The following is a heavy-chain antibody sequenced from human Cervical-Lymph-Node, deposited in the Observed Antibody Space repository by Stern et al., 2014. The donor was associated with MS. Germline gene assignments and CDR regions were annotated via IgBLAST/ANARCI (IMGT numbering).Heavy chain of an antibody. V-gene: IGHV3-23*04. CDR1: GFTFSSYA. CDR3: AKDQSESPGYYFDY. Sequence: VQLVESGGGLVQPGTSLRLSCAASGFTFSSYAMSWVRQAPGKGLAWVSAISGAGGSTYYADSVKGRFTISRDNSKNTLYLQINSLRAEDTAVYYCAKDQSESPGYYFDYWGQGTLVTVSS. CDR2: ISGAGGST. J-gene: IGHJ4*02.